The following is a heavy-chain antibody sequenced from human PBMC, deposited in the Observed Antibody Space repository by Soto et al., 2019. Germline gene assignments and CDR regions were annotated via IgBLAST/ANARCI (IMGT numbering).Heavy chain of an antibody. CDR2: INPNSGGT. Sequence: ASVQVSCNACGYNFTSYHMHWVRKAPGQGLEWMGWINPNSGGTNYAQKLQGRVTMTTDTSTSTAYMELRSLRSDDTAVYYCARDGPRNYGTLSSYYYYGMDVWGQGTTVTVS. J-gene: IGHJ6*02. D-gene: IGHD3-10*01. V-gene: IGHV1-18*01. CDR1: GYNFTSYH. CDR3: ARDGPRNYGTLSSYYYYGMDV.